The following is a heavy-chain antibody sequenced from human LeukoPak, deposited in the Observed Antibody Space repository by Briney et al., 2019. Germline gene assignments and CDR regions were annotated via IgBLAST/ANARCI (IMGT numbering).Heavy chain of an antibody. D-gene: IGHD2-2*01. J-gene: IGHJ4*02. CDR2: IDSSSTYI. Sequence: GGSLRLSCVGSTFTFSDYGMHWVRQAPGKGLEWVSAIDSSSTYIYYADSVKGRFTISRDNAENSLYLQMNSLRVEDTAVYYCARAPSVLVGYCSSSSCQADYWGQGTLVTVSS. V-gene: IGHV3-21*01. CDR1: TFTFSDYG. CDR3: ARAPSVLVGYCSSSSCQADY.